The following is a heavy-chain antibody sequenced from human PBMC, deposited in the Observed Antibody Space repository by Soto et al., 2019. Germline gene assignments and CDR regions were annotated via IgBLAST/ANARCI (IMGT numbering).Heavy chain of an antibody. CDR2: INHSGST. D-gene: IGHD3-9*01. CDR3: ARDQGRYFDWVPLDY. Sequence: SETLSLTCAVYGGSFSGYYWSWIRQPPGKGLEWIGEINHSGSTNYNPSLKSRVTISVDTSKNQFSLKLSSVTAADTAVYYCARDQGRYFDWVPLDYWGQGTLVTVSS. J-gene: IGHJ4*02. CDR1: GGSFSGYY. V-gene: IGHV4-34*01.